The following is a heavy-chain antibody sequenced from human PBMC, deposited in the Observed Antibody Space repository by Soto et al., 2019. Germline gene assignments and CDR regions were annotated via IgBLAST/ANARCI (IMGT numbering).Heavy chain of an antibody. Sequence: QVQLVQSGAEVKKPGSSVKVSCKASGGTFSSYAISWVRQSPGQGLEWMGGSIPIFGTANYAQKFQGRVTITADESTSPAYMELSSLRSEDTAVYYCARGSLEGRAAAALYNWFDPWGQGTLVTVSS. CDR1: GGTFSSYA. J-gene: IGHJ5*02. CDR2: SIPIFGTA. V-gene: IGHV1-69*01. CDR3: ARGSLEGRAAAALYNWFDP. D-gene: IGHD6-13*01.